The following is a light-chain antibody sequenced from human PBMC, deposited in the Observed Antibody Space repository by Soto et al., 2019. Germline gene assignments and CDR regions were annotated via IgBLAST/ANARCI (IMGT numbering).Light chain of an antibody. V-gene: IGLV1-44*01. CDR3: AAWDDSLSGLV. CDR2: TNN. Sequence: QSVLTQPPSASGTPGQRVTISCSGSSSNIGSNTANWYQQLPGSAPKLLIYTNNYRPSGVPDRFSGSKSGTSASLAISGLQSEDEADYYCAAWDDSLSGLVFGGGTKLTVL. CDR1: SSNIGSNT. J-gene: IGLJ2*01.